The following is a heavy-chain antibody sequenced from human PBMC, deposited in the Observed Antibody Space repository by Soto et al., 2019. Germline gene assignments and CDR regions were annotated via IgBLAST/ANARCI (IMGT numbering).Heavy chain of an antibody. CDR3: ARAYCSGGSCYSHY. D-gene: IGHD2-15*01. CDR1: GYTFTSYD. V-gene: IGHV1-8*01. J-gene: IGHJ4*02. Sequence: QVQLVQSGAEVKKPGASVKVSCKASGYTFTSYDINWVRQATGQGLEWMGWMNPNSGNTGYAQKCQGRGTMTRNTSIRTVYMELSGLRSEDTAVYYCARAYCSGGSCYSHYWGQGTLVTVSS. CDR2: MNPNSGNT.